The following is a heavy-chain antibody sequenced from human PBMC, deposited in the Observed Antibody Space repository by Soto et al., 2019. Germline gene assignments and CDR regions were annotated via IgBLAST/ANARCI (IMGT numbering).Heavy chain of an antibody. V-gene: IGHV4-59*12. CDR2: IYYNGNT. CDR3: ARDVGSSHGPGHPHYFDY. D-gene: IGHD2-2*01. CDR1: GGSISRYY. Sequence: SETLSLTCSVSGGSISRYYWSWIRQPPGKGLEWIGYIYYNGNTYYTPSLKSRATISLDTSRNQFFLNLNSVTAADTAVHYCARDVGSSHGPGHPHYFDYWGQGTLVTVSS. J-gene: IGHJ4*02.